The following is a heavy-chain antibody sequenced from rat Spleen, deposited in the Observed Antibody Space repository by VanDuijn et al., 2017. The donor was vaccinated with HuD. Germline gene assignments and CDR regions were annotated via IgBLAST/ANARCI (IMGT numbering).Heavy chain of an antibody. CDR1: GFTFSNYY. V-gene: IGHV5-25*01. CDR3: ATGIPFDY. Sequence: EVQLVESGGGLVQPGRSLKLSCAASGFTFSNYYMAWVRQAPTKGLEWVAYISTGGDNTYYRDSVKGRFTISRDNAKSTLYLQMDSLRSEDTATYYCATGIPFDYWGQGVMVTVSS. J-gene: IGHJ2*01. CDR2: ISTGGDNT. D-gene: IGHD1-4*01.